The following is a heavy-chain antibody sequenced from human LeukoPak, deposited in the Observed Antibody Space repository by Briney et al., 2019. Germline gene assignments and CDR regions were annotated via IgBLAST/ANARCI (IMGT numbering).Heavy chain of an antibody. CDR1: GFTFDDYG. V-gene: IGHV3-53*01. CDR3: ARLALYYDYVWGSYTNYYFDY. J-gene: IGHJ4*02. D-gene: IGHD3-16*01. CDR2: IYSGGST. Sequence: PGGSLRLSCAASGFTFDDYGMSWVRQAPGKGLEWVSVIYSGGSTYYADSVKGRFTISRDNSKNTLYLQMNSLRAEDTAVYYCARLALYYDYVWGSYTNYYFDYWGQGTLVTVSS.